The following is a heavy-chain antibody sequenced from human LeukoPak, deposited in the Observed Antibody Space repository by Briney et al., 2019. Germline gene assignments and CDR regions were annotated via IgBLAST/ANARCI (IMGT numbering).Heavy chain of an antibody. Sequence: PSETLSLTCTVSGGSISSSSYYWSWIRQPPGKGLEWIGYIYYSGSTNYNPSLKSRVTISVDTSKNQFSLKLSSVTAADTAVYYCARGAAEFDYWGQGTLVTVSS. J-gene: IGHJ4*02. V-gene: IGHV4-61*01. CDR2: IYYSGST. CDR3: ARGAAEFDY. CDR1: GGSISSSSYY. D-gene: IGHD6-13*01.